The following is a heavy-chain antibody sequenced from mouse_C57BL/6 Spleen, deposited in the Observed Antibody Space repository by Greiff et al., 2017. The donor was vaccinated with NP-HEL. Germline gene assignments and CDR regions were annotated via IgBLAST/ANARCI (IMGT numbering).Heavy chain of an antibody. J-gene: IGHJ3*01. CDR2: ISDGGSYT. Sequence: VQLQQSGGGLVKPGGSLKLSCAASGFTFSSYAMSWVRQTPEKRLEWVATISDGGSYTYYPDNVKGRFTISRDNAKNNLYLQMSHLKSEDTAMYYCARFYYGYDDWFAYWGQGTLVTVSA. CDR1: GFTFSSYA. D-gene: IGHD2-2*01. CDR3: ARFYYGYDDWFAY. V-gene: IGHV5-4*01.